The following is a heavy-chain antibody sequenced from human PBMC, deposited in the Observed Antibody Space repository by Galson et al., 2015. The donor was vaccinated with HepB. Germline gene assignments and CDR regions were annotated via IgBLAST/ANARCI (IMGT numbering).Heavy chain of an antibody. CDR2: ISSSSSYI. CDR3: ARDLKIGWNGEKVYYFDY. V-gene: IGHV3-21*01. Sequence: SLRLSCAASGFTFSSYSMNWVRQAPGKGLEWVSSISSSSSYIYYADSVKGRFTISRDNAKNSLYLQMNSLRAEDTAVYYCARDLKIGWNGEKVYYFDYWGQGTLVTVSS. CDR1: GFTFSSYS. J-gene: IGHJ4*02. D-gene: IGHD1-1*01.